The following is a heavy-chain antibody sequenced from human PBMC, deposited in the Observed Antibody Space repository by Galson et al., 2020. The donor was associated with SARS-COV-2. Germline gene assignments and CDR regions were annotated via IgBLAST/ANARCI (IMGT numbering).Heavy chain of an antibody. V-gene: IGHV1-69*13. CDR2: IMPIFDTA. CDR1: GGTFSSSG. CDR3: ARDRSYGDREGFDI. Sequence: SVKVSCKASGGTFSSSGISWVRQAPGQGLEWMGTIMPIFDTANYAQKFQGRVTITADESTSIAYMELSSLRSEDTAVYYCARDRSYGDREGFDIWGQGTMVTVSS. J-gene: IGHJ3*02. D-gene: IGHD4-17*01.